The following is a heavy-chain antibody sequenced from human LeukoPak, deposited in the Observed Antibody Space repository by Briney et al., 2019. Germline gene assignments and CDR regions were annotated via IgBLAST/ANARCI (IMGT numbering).Heavy chain of an antibody. D-gene: IGHD5-18*01. V-gene: IGHV4-4*02. CDR2: IHESGST. CDR1: GDFISSSDW. J-gene: IGHJ5*02. CDR3: ARDNREYSYGYPLDP. Sequence: SETLSLTCAVSGDFISSSDWWSWVRQAPGKGLEWIGEIHESGSTNCNPSLKSRVTISIDKSKNQVSLKSSSVTAAATAVYYCARDNREYSYGYPLDPWGQGTLVTVSS.